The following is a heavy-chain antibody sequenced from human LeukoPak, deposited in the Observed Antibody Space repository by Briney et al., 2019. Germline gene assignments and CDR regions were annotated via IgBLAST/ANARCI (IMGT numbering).Heavy chain of an antibody. CDR3: ARVDSSWYEDY. Sequence: PSETLSLTCTVSGGSISSYYWSWIRQPPGKGLEWIGYIYYNGSTNYNPSLKSRVTISVDTSKNQVSLKLSSVTAADTAVYYCARVDSSWYEDYWGQGTLVTVSS. J-gene: IGHJ4*02. CDR1: GGSISSYY. D-gene: IGHD6-13*01. CDR2: IYYNGST. V-gene: IGHV4-59*01.